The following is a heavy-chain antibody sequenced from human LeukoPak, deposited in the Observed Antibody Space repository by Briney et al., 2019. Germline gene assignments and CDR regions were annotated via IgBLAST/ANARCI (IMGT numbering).Heavy chain of an antibody. V-gene: IGHV4-31*03. CDR1: GGSISSGGYY. CDR2: IYYSGST. D-gene: IGHD3-3*01. J-gene: IGHJ4*02. Sequence: SETLSLTCTVSGGSISSGGYYWSWIRQHPGKGLEWIGYIYYSGSTYYNPSLKSRVTISVDTSKNQFSLKLSPVTAADTAVYYCARGITIFGVVTTNHFDYWGQGTLVTVSS. CDR3: ARGITIFGVVTTNHFDY.